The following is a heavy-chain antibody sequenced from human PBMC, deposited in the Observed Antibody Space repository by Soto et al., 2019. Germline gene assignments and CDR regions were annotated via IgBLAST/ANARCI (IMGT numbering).Heavy chain of an antibody. CDR2: IIPIFGTA. Sequence: QVQLVQSGAEVRKPGSSVKVSCKASGGTFSRHAISWVRQAPGQGLEWMGGIIPIFGTANHAQKFQGRVTIIGDESTSTGYMELSNLRSEDTGMYYCARGWGYDSKYYYYPYWGQGTLVIVSS. J-gene: IGHJ4*02. V-gene: IGHV1-69*01. CDR3: ARGWGYDSKYYYYPY. D-gene: IGHD3-10*01. CDR1: GGTFSRHA.